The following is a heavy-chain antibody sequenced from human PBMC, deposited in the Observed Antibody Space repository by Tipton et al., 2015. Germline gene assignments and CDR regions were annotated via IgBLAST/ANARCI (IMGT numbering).Heavy chain of an antibody. V-gene: IGHV4-39*07. Sequence: TLSLTCTVSGGSISSSSYYWAWIRQPPGKGLEWIGSIYYRGSTYYNPSLKSRVTISVDTSKNQFSLRLTSVTAADTAVYYCARYRMGVDSWGQGTLVTVSS. J-gene: IGHJ4*02. CDR1: GGSISSSSYY. CDR3: ARYRMGVDS. D-gene: IGHD3-16*01. CDR2: IYYRGST.